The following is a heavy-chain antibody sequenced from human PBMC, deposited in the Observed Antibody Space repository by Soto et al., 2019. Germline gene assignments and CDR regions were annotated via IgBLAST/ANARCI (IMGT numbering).Heavy chain of an antibody. CDR2: ISGSGGST. CDR3: AKGLSPSVVPAAILARPFDP. D-gene: IGHD2-2*01. J-gene: IGHJ5*02. CDR1: GFTFSSYA. V-gene: IGHV3-23*01. Sequence: PGGSLRLSCAASGFTFSSYAMSWVRQAPGKXLEWVSAISGSGGSTYYADSVKGRFTISRDNSKNTLYLQMNSLRAEDTAVYYCAKGLSPSVVPAAILARPFDPWGQGTLVTVSS.